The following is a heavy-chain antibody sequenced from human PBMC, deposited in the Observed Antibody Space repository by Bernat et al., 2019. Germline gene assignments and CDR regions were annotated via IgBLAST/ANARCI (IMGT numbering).Heavy chain of an antibody. CDR3: ARDVPTSSPLGVPGDY. CDR2: IWYDGSNK. CDR1: GFTFSSYG. V-gene: IGHV3-33*01. J-gene: IGHJ4*02. D-gene: IGHD6-13*01. Sequence: QVQLVESGGGVVQPGRSLRLSCAASGFTFSSYGMHLVRQAPGKGLEWVAVIWYDGSNKYYADSVKGRFTISQDNYKNTLYLQMNSLRAEDTAVYYCARDVPTSSPLGVPGDYWGQGNLVTVSS.